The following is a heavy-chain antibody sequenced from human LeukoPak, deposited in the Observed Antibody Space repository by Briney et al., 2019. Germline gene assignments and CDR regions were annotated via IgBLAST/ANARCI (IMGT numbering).Heavy chain of an antibody. CDR2: VNHSGST. CDR1: GGPFSGYS. D-gene: IGHD6-13*01. J-gene: IGHJ5*02. CDR3: ARGPLMSAGGGVDP. V-gene: IGHV4-34*01. Sequence: SETLSLTCAVHGGPFSGYSWNWIRQPPGMGLEWIGEVNHSGSTNYNPSLKSRVTISVDTAKSQFSLKLTSVTAADTAVYYCARGPLMSAGGGVDPWGQGTLVIVSS.